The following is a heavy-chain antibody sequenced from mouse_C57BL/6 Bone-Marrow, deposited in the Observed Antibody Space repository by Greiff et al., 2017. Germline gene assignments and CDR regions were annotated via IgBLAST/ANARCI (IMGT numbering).Heavy chain of an antibody. J-gene: IGHJ2*01. CDR1: GYTFTSYW. CDR3: ARLLRNFDY. CDR2: IYPSDSET. D-gene: IGHD3-2*02. Sequence: VQLQQPGAELVRPGSSVKLSCTASGYTFTSYWMDWVKQRPGQGLEWIGNIYPSDSETHYNQKFKDKATLTVDKSSSTAYMQLSSLTSEDSAVYYCARLLRNFDYWGQGTTLTVSS. V-gene: IGHV1-61*01.